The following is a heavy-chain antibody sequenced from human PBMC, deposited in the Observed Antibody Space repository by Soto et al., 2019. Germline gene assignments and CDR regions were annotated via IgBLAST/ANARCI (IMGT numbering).Heavy chain of an antibody. D-gene: IGHD3-22*01. J-gene: IGHJ6*02. CDR1: GGTFSSYA. Sequence: QVQLVQSGAEVKKPGSSVKVSCKASGGTFSSYAISWVRQAPGQGLEWMGGIIPIVGTANYAQKFQGRVWIAADESTSTAYMELSSLRSEDTAVDYCARADDYYDGSGNLYYYYCGMDVWGQGTTVTVSS. CDR3: ARADDYYDGSGNLYYYYCGMDV. CDR2: IIPIVGTA. V-gene: IGHV1-69*12.